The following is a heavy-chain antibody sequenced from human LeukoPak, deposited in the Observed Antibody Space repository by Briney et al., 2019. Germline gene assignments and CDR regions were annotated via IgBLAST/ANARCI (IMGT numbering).Heavy chain of an antibody. CDR1: GFTFSDYY. CDR2: ISYDGSNK. J-gene: IGHJ5*02. CDR3: AKGPGYCSSTSCPRLANWFDP. D-gene: IGHD2-2*01. V-gene: IGHV3-30*18. Sequence: GGSLRLSCAASGFTFSDYYMSWIRQAPGKGLEWVAVISYDGSNKYYADSVKGRFTISRDNSKNTLYLQMNSLRAEDTAVYYCAKGPGYCSSTSCPRLANWFDPWGQGTLVTVSS.